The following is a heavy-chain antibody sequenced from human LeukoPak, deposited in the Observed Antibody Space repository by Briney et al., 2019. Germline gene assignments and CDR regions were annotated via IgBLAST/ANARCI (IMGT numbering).Heavy chain of an antibody. V-gene: IGHV3-30*02. J-gene: IGHJ5*02. CDR2: IRYDGTKK. CDR1: GFTFSSYG. CDR3: AKATPCSIASCRSNWFDP. D-gene: IGHD2-2*01. Sequence: PGGSLRLSCAASGFTFSSYGMHWVRQAPGKGLEWVAFIRYDGTKKYYADSVKGRFTISRDNSKNTVYLQMNSLRVEDTAVYYCAKATPCSIASCRSNWFDPWGQGTLVTVS.